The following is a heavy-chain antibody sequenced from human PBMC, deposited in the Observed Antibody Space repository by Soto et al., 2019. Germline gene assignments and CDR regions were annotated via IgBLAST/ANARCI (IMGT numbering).Heavy chain of an antibody. Sequence: QVQLVESGGGVVQPGRSLRLSCAASGFTFSSYAMHWVRQAPGKGLEWVAVISYDGSNKYYADSVKGRFTISRDNSKNTLYLQMNSLRAEDTAVYYCAIDPQWRDIDYWGQGTLVTVSS. CDR1: GFTFSSYA. CDR2: ISYDGSNK. CDR3: AIDPQWRDIDY. V-gene: IGHV3-30-3*01. J-gene: IGHJ4*02. D-gene: IGHD6-19*01.